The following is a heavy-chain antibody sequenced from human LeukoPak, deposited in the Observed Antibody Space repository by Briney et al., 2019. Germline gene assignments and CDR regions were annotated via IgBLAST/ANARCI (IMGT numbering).Heavy chain of an antibody. V-gene: IGHV4-34*01. CDR1: GGSFSGYY. CDR2: INHSGST. CDR3: ARQTRLHIRPLDY. D-gene: IGHD4-11*01. J-gene: IGHJ4*02. Sequence: SETLSLTCAVYGGSFSGYYWSWIRQPPGKGLEWLGEINHSGSTNYNPSLKSRVTISIDTSKNQFSLKLSSVTAADTAVYYCARQTRLHIRPLDYWGQGTLVTVSS.